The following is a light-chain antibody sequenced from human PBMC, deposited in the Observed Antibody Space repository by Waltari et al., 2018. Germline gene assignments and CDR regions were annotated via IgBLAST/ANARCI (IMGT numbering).Light chain of an antibody. V-gene: IGKV1-5*03. J-gene: IGKJ1*01. CDR1: QSISGW. Sequence: DIQMTQSPSTLSASVGDRVTITCRASQSISGWLAWYQQKPGKAPNLLIYKASSLEGGVPSRFSASGFGTEFTLTINSLQPDDLATYYCQQYNSYPGPFGQGTKVEIK. CDR3: QQYNSYPGP. CDR2: KAS.